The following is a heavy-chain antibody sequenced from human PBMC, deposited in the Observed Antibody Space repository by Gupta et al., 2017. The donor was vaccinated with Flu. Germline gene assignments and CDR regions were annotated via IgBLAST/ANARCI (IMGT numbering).Heavy chain of an antibody. CDR2: INQDGSVK. J-gene: IGHJ4*02. CDR3: AREWDYIALDY. D-gene: IGHD1-26*01. CDR1: GFTFTSRW. Sequence: EVQLVESGGGLVQPGGSLRLSCAASGFTFTSRWMTWVRQAPGKGLEGVANINQDGSVKNCVDSVKGRFTISRDNAKNSLYLHMNSLRAEDTAVYFCAREWDYIALDYWGQGTLVTVSS. V-gene: IGHV3-7*01.